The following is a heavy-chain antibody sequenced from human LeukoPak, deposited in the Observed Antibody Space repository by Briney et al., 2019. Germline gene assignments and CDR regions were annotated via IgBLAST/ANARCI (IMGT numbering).Heavy chain of an antibody. V-gene: IGHV1-2*02. CDR2: INPNSGGT. CDR3: ARDRGVVAGIRSYYYYMDV. J-gene: IGHJ6*03. Sequence: ASVKVSCKASGYTFTGYYMHWVRQAPGQGLEWMGWINPNSGGTNYAQKFQGRVTMTRDTSISTAYMELSRLRSDDTAVYYCARDRGVVAGIRSYYYYMDVWGKGTTVTVSS. D-gene: IGHD6-19*01. CDR1: GYTFTGYY.